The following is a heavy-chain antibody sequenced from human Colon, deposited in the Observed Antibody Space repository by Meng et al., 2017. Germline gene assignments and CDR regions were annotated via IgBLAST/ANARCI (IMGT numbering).Heavy chain of an antibody. D-gene: IGHD2-2*01. J-gene: IGHJ4*02. CDR1: GGSISTTNW. CDR2: IYQTGST. V-gene: IGHV4-4*02. Sequence: QVQLQAGGPRLVRPSGTLSLTCAVSGGSISTTNWWSWVRQPPGKGLEWIGEIYQTGSTNYNSSLNSRVTISLDKPKNQFSLRMNSVTAADTAVYYCATSGCTSSTNCHAPLRWGQGTLVTVSS. CDR3: ATSGCTSSTNCHAPLR.